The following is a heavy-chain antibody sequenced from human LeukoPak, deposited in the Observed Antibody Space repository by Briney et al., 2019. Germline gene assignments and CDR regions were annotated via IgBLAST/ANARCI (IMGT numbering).Heavy chain of an antibody. CDR3: ATTGIIGAIVVVPGAMDY. D-gene: IGHD2-2*01. Sequence: ASVKVSCKVSGYTLTELSMHWVRQAPGKGLEWMGGFDPEDGETIYAQKFQGRVTMTEDTSTDTAYMELSSLRSEDTAVYYCATTGIIGAIVVVPGAMDYWGQGTLVTVSS. J-gene: IGHJ4*02. CDR1: GYTLTELS. CDR2: FDPEDGET. V-gene: IGHV1-24*01.